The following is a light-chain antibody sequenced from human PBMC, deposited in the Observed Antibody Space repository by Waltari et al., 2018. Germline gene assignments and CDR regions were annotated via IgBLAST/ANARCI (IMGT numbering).Light chain of an antibody. CDR1: SNNAGRYA. CDR2: GNS. Sequence: QPALTQEASVSGTVGQKVTLSCTGNSNNAGRYAAGWDQQISPGAPKTVMFGNSLPSGIPDRFSGSKSGTTASLTISGLQPEDEADYYCSTWDYSLSAWVFGGGTKLTVL. CDR3: STWDYSLSAWV. V-gene: IGLV1-44*01. J-gene: IGLJ3*02.